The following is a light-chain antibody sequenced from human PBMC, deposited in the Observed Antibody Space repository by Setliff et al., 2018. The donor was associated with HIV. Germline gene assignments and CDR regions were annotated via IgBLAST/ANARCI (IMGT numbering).Light chain of an antibody. Sequence: QSVLTQPASVSGSPGQSITISCTGTSSDIGVSKYVSWYQQHPGRAPKLMIFEVINRPSGVSDRFSGSKSGNTASLTISGLQAEDEADYYCSSYKTGNTLVFGGGTKGTVL. CDR1: SSDIGVSKY. CDR3: SSYKTGNTLV. J-gene: IGLJ3*02. V-gene: IGLV2-14*01. CDR2: EVI.